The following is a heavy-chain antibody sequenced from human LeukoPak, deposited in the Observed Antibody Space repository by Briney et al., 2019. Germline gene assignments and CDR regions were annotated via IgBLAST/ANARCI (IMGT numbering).Heavy chain of an antibody. V-gene: IGHV1-69*05. D-gene: IGHD6-13*01. CDR2: IIPIFGTA. J-gene: IGHJ1*01. CDR3: ALTVSSSWYGYFQH. Sequence: SVKVSCKASGGTFSNYAISWVRKAPGQGLEWMGRIIPIFGTANYAQKFQGRVTITTDESTSTAYMELSSLRSEVTAVYYCALTVSSSWYGYFQHWGQGTLVTVSS. CDR1: GGTFSNYA.